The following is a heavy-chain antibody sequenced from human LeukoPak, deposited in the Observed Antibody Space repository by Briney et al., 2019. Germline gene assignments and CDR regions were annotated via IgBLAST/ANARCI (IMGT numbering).Heavy chain of an antibody. CDR1: GGTFSSYA. CDR3: ARAPITMVRGVIIEGPDWFDP. J-gene: IGHJ5*02. Sequence: SVKVSCKASGGTFSSYAISWVRQAPGQGLEWMGGIIPISGTANYAQKFQGRVTITADESTSTAYMELSSLRSEDTAVYYCARAPITMVRGVIIEGPDWFDPWGQGTLVTVSS. D-gene: IGHD3-10*01. CDR2: IIPISGTA. V-gene: IGHV1-69*13.